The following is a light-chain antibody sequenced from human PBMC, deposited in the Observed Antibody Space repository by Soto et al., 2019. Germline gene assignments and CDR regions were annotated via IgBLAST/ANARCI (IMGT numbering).Light chain of an antibody. Sequence: EFVLTQSPGTLSLSPGERATLSCRASQTVRNNYLAWYQQKPGQAPRLLIYDASSRATGIPDRFSGGGSGTDFTLTISRLEPEDFAVYYCQKRSNWPAITFGQGTRLEIK. CDR2: DAS. CDR1: QTVRNNY. CDR3: QKRSNWPAIT. V-gene: IGKV3D-20*02. J-gene: IGKJ5*01.